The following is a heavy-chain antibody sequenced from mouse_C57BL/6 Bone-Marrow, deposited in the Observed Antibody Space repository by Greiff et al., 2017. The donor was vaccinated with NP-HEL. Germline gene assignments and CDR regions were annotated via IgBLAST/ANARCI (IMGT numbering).Heavy chain of an antibody. J-gene: IGHJ2*01. V-gene: IGHV2-6*01. CDR2: IWGVGST. CDR3: ASENNSYYFDY. D-gene: IGHD1-3*01. Sequence: VMLVESGPGLVAPSQSLSITCTVSGFSLTSYGVDWVRQSPGKGLEWLGVIWGVGSTNYNLALKSRLSISKDNSKSQVFLKMNSLQTDDTAMYYCASENNSYYFDYWGQGTTLTVSS. CDR1: GFSLTSYG.